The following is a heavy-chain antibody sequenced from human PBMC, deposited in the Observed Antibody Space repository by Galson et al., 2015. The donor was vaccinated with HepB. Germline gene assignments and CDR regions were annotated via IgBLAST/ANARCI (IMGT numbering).Heavy chain of an antibody. CDR3: ARGTYYDFWSGPFTGGYNWFDP. J-gene: IGHJ5*02. CDR1: GYTFTSYG. D-gene: IGHD3-3*01. Sequence: SVKVSCKASGYTFTSYGISWVRQAPGQGLEWMGWISAYNGNTNYAQKLQGRVTMTTDTSTSTAYMELRSLRSDDTAVYYCARGTYYDFWSGPFTGGYNWFDPWGQGTLVTVSS. V-gene: IGHV1-18*01. CDR2: ISAYNGNT.